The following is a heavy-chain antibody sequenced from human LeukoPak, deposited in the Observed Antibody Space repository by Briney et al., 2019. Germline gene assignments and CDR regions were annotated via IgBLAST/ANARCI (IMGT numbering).Heavy chain of an antibody. D-gene: IGHD2-21*02. Sequence: SETLSLTCTVSGGSISSYYWSWIRQPPGKGLEWIGYIYYSGSTNYNPSLKSRVTISGDTSKNQFSLKLSSVTAADTAVYYCARRVVVTPGDWFDPWGQGTLVTVSS. CDR1: GGSISSYY. V-gene: IGHV4-59*01. CDR2: IYYSGST. CDR3: ARRVVVTPGDWFDP. J-gene: IGHJ5*02.